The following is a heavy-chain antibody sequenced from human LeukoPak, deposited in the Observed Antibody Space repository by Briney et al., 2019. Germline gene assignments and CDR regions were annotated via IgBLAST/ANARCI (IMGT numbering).Heavy chain of an antibody. CDR2: INHSGST. CDR1: GGSFSGYY. CDR3: ARGPRLDSYDAFDI. D-gene: IGHD5-18*01. Sequence: SETLSLTCAVYGGSFSGYYWSWIRQPPGKGLEWIGEINHSGSTNYNPSFKSRVTISVDTSKNQFSLKLSSVTAADTAVYYCARGPRLDSYDAFDIWGQGAMVTVSS. J-gene: IGHJ3*02. V-gene: IGHV4-34*01.